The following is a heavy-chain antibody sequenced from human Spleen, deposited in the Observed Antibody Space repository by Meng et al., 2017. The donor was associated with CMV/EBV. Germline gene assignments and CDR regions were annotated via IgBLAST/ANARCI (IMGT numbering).Heavy chain of an antibody. CDR1: GFSLTTIVNS. CDR2: IHGDDTE. J-gene: IGHJ5*02. Sequence: QVTFKDSGPTLWNPTQPLTLTCTFSGFSLTTIVNSLGWIRQPPGKALEWLALIHGDDTEQFSPSLRSRLAATRDTSKNQVVLTMTDMDPMDTATYYCVHRFSSSSGEVSWGQGILVTVSS. D-gene: IGHD2-2*01. V-gene: IGHV2-5*02. CDR3: VHRFSSSSGEVS.